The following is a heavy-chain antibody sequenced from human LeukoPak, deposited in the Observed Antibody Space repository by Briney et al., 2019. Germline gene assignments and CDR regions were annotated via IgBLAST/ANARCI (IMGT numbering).Heavy chain of an antibody. D-gene: IGHD3-10*01. V-gene: IGHV3-21*01. Sequence: GGSLRLSCAASGFTFSSYSMNWVRQAPGKGLEWVSSISSSSSYIYYADSVKGRFTISRDNAKNSLYLQMNSLRAEDTAVYYCARDAPRSLFGELLPHWGQGTLVTVSS. CDR3: ARDAPRSLFGELLPH. J-gene: IGHJ4*02. CDR1: GFTFSSYS. CDR2: ISSSSSYI.